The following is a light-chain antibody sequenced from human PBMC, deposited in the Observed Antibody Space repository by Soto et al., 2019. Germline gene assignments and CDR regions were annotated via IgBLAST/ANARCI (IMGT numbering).Light chain of an antibody. Sequence: DIVMTQSPDSLAVSLGERATINCKSSQSVLYSSNNKNYLAGYQQKPGQPPKLLIYWASTRESGVPDRFSGSGSGTDFTLTISSLQDEDVAVYYCQQYYSTPFTFGPGTKVDIK. CDR1: QSVLYSSNNKNY. V-gene: IGKV4-1*01. CDR3: QQYYSTPFT. J-gene: IGKJ3*01. CDR2: WAS.